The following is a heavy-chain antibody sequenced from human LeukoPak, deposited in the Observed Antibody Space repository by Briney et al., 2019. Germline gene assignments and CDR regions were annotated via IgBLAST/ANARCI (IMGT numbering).Heavy chain of an antibody. D-gene: IGHD6-19*01. CDR2: INSDGSST. Sequence: GGSLRLSCAASGFTFSSYWMHWVRQAPGKGLVWVSRINSDGSSTSYADSVKGRFTISRDNAKNTLYLQMNSLRAEDTAVYYCARVGYSSGWYSVDYWGQGTLVTVSS. V-gene: IGHV3-74*01. J-gene: IGHJ4*02. CDR3: ARVGYSSGWYSVDY. CDR1: GFTFSSYW.